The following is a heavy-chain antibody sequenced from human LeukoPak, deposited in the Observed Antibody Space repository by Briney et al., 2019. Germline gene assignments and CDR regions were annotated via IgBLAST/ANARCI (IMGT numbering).Heavy chain of an antibody. CDR1: GFTFSGYA. J-gene: IGHJ4*02. V-gene: IGHV3-30-3*01. Sequence: PGRSLRLSCAASGFTFSGYAMHWVRQAPGKGLEWVAVISYDGSNKYYADSVKGRFTISRDNSKNTLYLQMNSPRAEDTAVYYCARDWGRVRGWSLDYWGQGTLVTVSS. D-gene: IGHD6-19*01. CDR3: ARDWGRVRGWSLDY. CDR2: ISYDGSNK.